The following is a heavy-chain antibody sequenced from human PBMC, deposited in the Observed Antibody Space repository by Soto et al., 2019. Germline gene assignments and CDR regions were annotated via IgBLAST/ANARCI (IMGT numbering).Heavy chain of an antibody. D-gene: IGHD6-13*01. CDR2: ISSSSYT. Sequence: GGSLRLSCAASGFTFSDYYMSWIRQAPGKGLEWVSYISSSSYTNYADSVKGRFTISRDNAKNSLYLQMNSLRAEDTAVYYCARSGAYSSSWYPGWGQGTLVTVSS. V-gene: IGHV3-11*06. CDR1: GFTFSDYY. CDR3: ARSGAYSSSWYPG. J-gene: IGHJ4*02.